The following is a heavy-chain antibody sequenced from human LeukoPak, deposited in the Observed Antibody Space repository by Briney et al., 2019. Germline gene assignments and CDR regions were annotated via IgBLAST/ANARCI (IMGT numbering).Heavy chain of an antibody. CDR2: ISGSGGST. Sequence: GGSLRLSCAASGFTFSSYAMSWVRQAPGKGLEWVSAISGSGGSTYYADSVKGRFTISRDNSKNTLYLQMNSLRAEDTAVYYCAKEVTLSTVTTGGAFDIWGQGTMVTVSS. CDR1: GFTFSSYA. CDR3: AKEVTLSTVTTGGAFDI. D-gene: IGHD4-17*01. J-gene: IGHJ3*02. V-gene: IGHV3-23*01.